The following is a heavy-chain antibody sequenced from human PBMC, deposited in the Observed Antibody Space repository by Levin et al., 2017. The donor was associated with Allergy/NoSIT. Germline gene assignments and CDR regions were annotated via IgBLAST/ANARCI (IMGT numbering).Heavy chain of an antibody. D-gene: IGHD6-13*01. CDR3: ARDLSSSGHFDY. CDR1: GFTFSSYS. Sequence: GGSLRLSCAASGFTFSSYSMNWVRQAPGKGLEWVSSISSSSSYIYYADSVKGRFTISRDNAKNSLYLQMNSLRAEDTAVYYCARDLSSSGHFDYWGQGTLVTVSS. CDR2: ISSSSSYI. V-gene: IGHV3-21*01. J-gene: IGHJ4*02.